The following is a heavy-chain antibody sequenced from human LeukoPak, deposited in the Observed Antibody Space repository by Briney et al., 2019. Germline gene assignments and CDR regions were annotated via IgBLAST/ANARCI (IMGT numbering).Heavy chain of an antibody. CDR2: IYYSGST. D-gene: IGHD3-10*01. CDR1: GGSISSYY. V-gene: IGHV4-59*08. J-gene: IGHJ4*02. CDR3: ATRTVRGGNDY. Sequence: SETLSLTCTVSGGSISSYYWSWIRQPPGKGLEWIGYIYYSGSTNYNPSLKSRVTISVDTSKNQFSLKLSSVTAADTAVYYCATRTVRGGNDYWGQGTLVTVSS.